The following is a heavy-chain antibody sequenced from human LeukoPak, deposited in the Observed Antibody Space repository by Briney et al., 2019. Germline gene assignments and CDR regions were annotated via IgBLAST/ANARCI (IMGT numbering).Heavy chain of an antibody. CDR3: AKDIVVVTAPLGYYGMDV. Sequence: PGRSLRLSCAASGFTFSSYGMHWVRQAPGKGLEGVAVISYDGSNKYYADSVKGRFTISRDNSKNTLYLQMNSLRAEDTAVYYCAKDIVVVTAPLGYYGMDVWGQGTTVTVSS. J-gene: IGHJ6*02. CDR2: ISYDGSNK. V-gene: IGHV3-30*18. CDR1: GFTFSSYG. D-gene: IGHD2-21*02.